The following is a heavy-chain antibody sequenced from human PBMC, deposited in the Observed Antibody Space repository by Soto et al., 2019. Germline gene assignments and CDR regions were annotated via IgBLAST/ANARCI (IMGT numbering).Heavy chain of an antibody. CDR1: GGTFSSYT. J-gene: IGHJ6*02. V-gene: IGHV1-69*02. Sequence: KVSCKASGGTFSSYTISWVRQAPGQGLEWMGRIIPILGIANYAQKFQGRVTITADKSTSTAYMELSSLRSEDTAVYYCARKGIDDYGRKHYYYYGMDVWGQGTTVTVSS. CDR2: IIPILGIA. D-gene: IGHD4-17*01. CDR3: ARKGIDDYGRKHYYYYGMDV.